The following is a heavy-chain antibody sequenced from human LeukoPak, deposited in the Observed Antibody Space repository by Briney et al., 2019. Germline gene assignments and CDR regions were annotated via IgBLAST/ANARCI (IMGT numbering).Heavy chain of an antibody. D-gene: IGHD6-19*01. CDR3: ATEGSGSSGFRFDY. CDR2: FDPEDGET. Sequence: ASVKVSCKVSGYTLTELSMHWVRQAPGKGLEWMGGFDPEDGETIYAQKFQGRVTMTEDTSTDTAYMELSSLRSEDTAVYYCATEGSGSSGFRFDYWGQGTLVTVSS. J-gene: IGHJ4*02. V-gene: IGHV1-24*01. CDR1: GYTLTELS.